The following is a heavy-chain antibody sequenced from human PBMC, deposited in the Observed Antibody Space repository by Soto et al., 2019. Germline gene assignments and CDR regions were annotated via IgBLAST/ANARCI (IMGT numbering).Heavy chain of an antibody. CDR3: ARDDGGTYYH. D-gene: IGHD1-26*01. Sequence: EVDLVESGGGLVQPGGSLRLSCAASGFTFSDYYMDWVRQTPGKGLEWVGRSRDKANNYNPEYAPSVKGRFTISRDALKNSLYLQLNSLQSEDTGIYYCARDDGGTYYHWGQGTLVTVSS. J-gene: IGHJ4*02. V-gene: IGHV3-72*01. CDR1: GFTFSDYY. CDR2: SRDKANNYNP.